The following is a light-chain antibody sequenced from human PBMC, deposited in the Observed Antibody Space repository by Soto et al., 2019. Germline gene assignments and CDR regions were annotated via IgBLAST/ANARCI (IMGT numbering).Light chain of an antibody. Sequence: QSVLTQPPSASGTPGQRVTISCSGSSSNIGSNYVYWYQQLPGTAPKLLIYRNNQRPSGVPDRFSGSKSGTSASLAISGLRSEDEADYYCAAWDDSLSGRVFGTGTKLTVL. CDR2: RNN. V-gene: IGLV1-47*01. CDR1: SSNIGSNY. J-gene: IGLJ1*01. CDR3: AAWDDSLSGRV.